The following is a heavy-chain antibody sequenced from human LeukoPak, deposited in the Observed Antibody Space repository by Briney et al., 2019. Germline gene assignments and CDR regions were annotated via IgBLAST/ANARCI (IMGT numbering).Heavy chain of an antibody. V-gene: IGHV4-59*01. CDR1: GGSISSYY. Sequence: SETLSLTCTVSGGSISSYYWSWIRQPPGKGLEWIGYIYYSGSTNYNPSLKSRVTISVDTSKNQFSLKLSCVTAADAAVYYCARPHTTGTTGGFDYWGQGTLVTVSS. CDR2: IYYSGST. J-gene: IGHJ4*02. D-gene: IGHD1-1*01. CDR3: ARPHTTGTTGGFDY.